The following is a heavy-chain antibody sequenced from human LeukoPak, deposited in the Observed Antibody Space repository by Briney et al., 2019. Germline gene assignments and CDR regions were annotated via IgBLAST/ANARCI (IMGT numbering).Heavy chain of an antibody. CDR2: ISSSGSTI. J-gene: IGHJ3*02. Sequence: GGSLRLSCAASGFTFSSYEMNWVRQAPGKGLEWVSYISSSGSTIYYADSVKGRFTISRDNAKNSLYLQMNSLRAEDTAVYYCASGTRITIRPEAFDIWGQGTMVTVSS. CDR1: GFTFSSYE. D-gene: IGHD3-10*01. CDR3: ASGTRITIRPEAFDI. V-gene: IGHV3-48*03.